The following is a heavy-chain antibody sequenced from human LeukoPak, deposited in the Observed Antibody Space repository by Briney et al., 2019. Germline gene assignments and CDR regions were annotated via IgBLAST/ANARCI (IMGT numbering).Heavy chain of an antibody. V-gene: IGHV3-33*01. CDR3: ARDSQVYYDFWSGYHNYYYYYGMDV. CDR1: GFTFSSYG. J-gene: IGHJ6*02. D-gene: IGHD3-3*01. CDR2: IWYDGSNK. Sequence: GGSLRLSCAASGFTFSSYGMHWVRQAPGKGLEWVAVIWYDGSNKYYADSVKGRFTISRDNSKNTLYLQMNSLRAEDTAVYHCARDSQVYYDFWSGYHNYYYYYGMDVWGQGTTVTVSS.